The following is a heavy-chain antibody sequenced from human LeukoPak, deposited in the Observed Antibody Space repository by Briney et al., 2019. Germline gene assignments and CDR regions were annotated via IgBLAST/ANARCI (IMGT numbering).Heavy chain of an antibody. D-gene: IGHD1-26*01. CDR1: GASISHYY. CDR3: ARLGSYHDF. Sequence: SETLSLTCTVSGASISHYYWSWIRQTPAKGLEWMGHIHTSGDSTYYPSPKSRLTMSIDTSTNQLSLKLTSVTAADTAVYFCARLGSYHDFWGQGALVTVSS. V-gene: IGHV4-4*09. J-gene: IGHJ4*02. CDR2: IHTSGDS.